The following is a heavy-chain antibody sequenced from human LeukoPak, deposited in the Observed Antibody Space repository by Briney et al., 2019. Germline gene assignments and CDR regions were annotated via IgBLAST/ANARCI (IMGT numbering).Heavy chain of an antibody. V-gene: IGHV3-48*01. D-gene: IGHD4-17*01. CDR1: RFTFSSYS. J-gene: IGHJ6*03. CDR2: ISSSSSTI. Sequence: GGSLRLSCAASRFTFSSYSMNWVRQAPGKGLEWVSYISSSSSTIYYADSVKGRFTISGDNAKNSLYLQMNSLRAEDTAVYYCARDFGDYSYYYYMDVWGKGTTVTVSS. CDR3: ARDFGDYSYYYYMDV.